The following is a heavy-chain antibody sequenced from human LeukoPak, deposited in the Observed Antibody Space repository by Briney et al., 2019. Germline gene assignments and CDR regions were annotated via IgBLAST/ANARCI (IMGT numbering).Heavy chain of an antibody. CDR1: GFTFSNYG. V-gene: IGHV3-30*02. Sequence: PGGSLRLSCAASGFTFSNYGMHWVRQAPGKGLEWVTFIWFDGSNKYYAGSVKGRFTVSRDNSKNTLYLQMNSLRAEDTAMYYCTKNKGLYGSGTFPFDDWGQGTLVTVSS. CDR3: TKNKGLYGSGTFPFDD. D-gene: IGHD3-10*01. CDR2: IWFDGSNK. J-gene: IGHJ4*02.